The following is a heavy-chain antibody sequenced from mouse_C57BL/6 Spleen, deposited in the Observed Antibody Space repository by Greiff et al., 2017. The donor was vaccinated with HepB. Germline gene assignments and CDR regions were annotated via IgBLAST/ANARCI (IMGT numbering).Heavy chain of an antibody. J-gene: IGHJ1*03. D-gene: IGHD1-1*01. V-gene: IGHV1-80*01. CDR1: GYAFSSYW. Sequence: QVQLQQSGAELVKPGASVKISCKASGYAFSSYWMNWVKQRPGKGLEWIGQIYPGDGDTNYNGKFKGKATLTADKSSSTAYMQLSSLTSEDSAVYFCARVDGSSYDWYFDVWGTGTTVTVSS. CDR2: IYPGDGDT. CDR3: ARVDGSSYDWYFDV.